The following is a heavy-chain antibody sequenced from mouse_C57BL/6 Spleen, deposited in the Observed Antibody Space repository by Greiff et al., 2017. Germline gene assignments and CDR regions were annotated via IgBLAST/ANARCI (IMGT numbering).Heavy chain of an antibody. CDR1: GFSLTSYG. V-gene: IGHV2-2*01. CDR3: ARNNATMITPYAMDY. D-gene: IGHD2-4*01. CDR2: IWSGGST. Sequence: VQLQQSGPGLVQPSQSLSITCTVSGFSLTSYGVHWVRQSPGKGLEWLGVIWSGGSTDSNAAFISRLSISKDNSKSQVFFKMNSLQADDTAIYYCARNNATMITPYAMDYWGQGTSVTVSS. J-gene: IGHJ4*01.